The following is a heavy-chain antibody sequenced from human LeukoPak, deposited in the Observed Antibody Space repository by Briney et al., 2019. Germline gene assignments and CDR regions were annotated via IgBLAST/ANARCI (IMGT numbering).Heavy chain of an antibody. CDR1: GFTFSSYN. J-gene: IGHJ4*02. D-gene: IGHD2-21*01. V-gene: IGHV3-21*01. Sequence: GGSLRLSCVASGFTFSSYNINWVRQAPGKGLEWVSSISSSSSYIYYADSVKGRFTISRDNAKNSLYLQMNSLRAEDTAVYYCARATPTHTFDYWGQGTLVTVSS. CDR2: ISSSSSYI. CDR3: ARATPTHTFDY.